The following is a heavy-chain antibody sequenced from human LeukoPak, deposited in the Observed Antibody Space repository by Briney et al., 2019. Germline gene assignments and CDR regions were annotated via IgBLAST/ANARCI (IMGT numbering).Heavy chain of an antibody. CDR2: INQDGSEK. J-gene: IGHJ4*02. CDR1: GFTFSSYS. CDR3: ARDRVWTVLY. D-gene: IGHD6-13*01. V-gene: IGHV3-7*01. Sequence: GGSLRLSCAASGFTFSSYSMSWVRQAPGKGLEWVANINQDGSEKYYVDSVKGRFTISRDNAKNLLYLQMNSLRAEDTAVYYCARDRVWTVLYWGQGTLVTVSS.